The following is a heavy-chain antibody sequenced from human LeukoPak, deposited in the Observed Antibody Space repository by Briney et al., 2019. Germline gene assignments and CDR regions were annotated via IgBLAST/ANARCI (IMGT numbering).Heavy chain of an antibody. J-gene: IGHJ6*03. CDR3: ARGWFSDYVNYYYYIGV. D-gene: IGHD4-17*01. Sequence: PGGSLRLSCTASGFPFSKFWLHWVRQVPGKGLVWVSRINGDGSSTRYADSVKGRFTISKDHAKNTVYLQMDRLRAEDTAVYFCARGWFSDYVNYYYYIGVWGKGTTVTVSS. CDR2: INGDGSST. CDR1: GFPFSKFW. V-gene: IGHV3-74*01.